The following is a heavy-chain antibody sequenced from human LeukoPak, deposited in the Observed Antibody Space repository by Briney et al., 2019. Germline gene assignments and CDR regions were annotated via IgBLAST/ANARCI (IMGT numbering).Heavy chain of an antibody. CDR1: GGSISSGGYY. CDR2: INHSGST. Sequence: SQTLSLTCTVSGGSISSGGYYWSWIRQPPGKGLEWIGEINHSGSTNYNPSLKSRVTISVDTSKNQFSLKLSSVTAADTAVYYCAREYYDILTGPKNWFDPWGQGTLVTVSS. CDR3: AREYYDILTGPKNWFDP. D-gene: IGHD3-9*01. J-gene: IGHJ5*02. V-gene: IGHV4-30-2*01.